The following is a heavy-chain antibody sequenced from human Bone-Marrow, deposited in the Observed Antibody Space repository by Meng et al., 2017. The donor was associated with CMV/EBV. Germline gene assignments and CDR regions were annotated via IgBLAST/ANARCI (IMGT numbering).Heavy chain of an antibody. CDR1: ISSGGYY. Sequence: ISSGGYYWSWIRQHPGKGLEWIGYIHYSGSTYYNPSLKSRVTISVDTSKNQFSLKLSSVTAADTAVYYCARYCSSTSCFRRKYYFDYWGQGTLVTVSS. V-gene: IGHV4-31*02. D-gene: IGHD2-2*01. CDR3: ARYCSSTSCFRRKYYFDY. J-gene: IGHJ4*02. CDR2: IHYSGST.